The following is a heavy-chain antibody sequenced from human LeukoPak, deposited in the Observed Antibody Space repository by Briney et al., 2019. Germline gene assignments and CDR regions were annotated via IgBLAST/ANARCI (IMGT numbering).Heavy chain of an antibody. CDR2: MSSSDDGR. V-gene: IGHV3-23*01. CDR3: AKAPVTSCRGAFCYPFDY. J-gene: IGHJ4*02. D-gene: IGHD2-15*01. CDR1: GFTFSNDW. Sequence: GGSLRLSCAASGFTFSNDWMNWVRQAPGKGLEWVSAMSSSDDGRYYAASVRGRFTISRDTSRSTLYLQMNSLRAEDAAVYYCAKAPVTSCRGAFCYPFDYWGQGTLVTVSS.